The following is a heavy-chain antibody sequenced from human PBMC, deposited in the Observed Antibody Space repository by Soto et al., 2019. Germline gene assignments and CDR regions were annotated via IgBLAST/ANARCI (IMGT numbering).Heavy chain of an antibody. Sequence: GGSLRLSCAGSGLTFRNDWLSLVRQAPGKGLEWVANINQDGSERYYVDSVMGRFTISRDNVENSLYLQMNSLRAEDTATYYCVRDGLDYYDTERLYFDNWGQGTLVTVSS. J-gene: IGHJ4*02. D-gene: IGHD3-22*01. CDR2: INQDGSER. V-gene: IGHV3-7*01. CDR3: VRDGLDYYDTERLYFDN. CDR1: GLTFRNDW.